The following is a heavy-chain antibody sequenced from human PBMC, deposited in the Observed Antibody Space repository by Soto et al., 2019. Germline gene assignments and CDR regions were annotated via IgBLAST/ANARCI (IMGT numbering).Heavy chain of an antibody. D-gene: IGHD3-22*01. Sequence: PGGSLRLSCSASGFTFSIYAIHWVRQAPGKGLEYVSSISINGGSTHYADSVKGRFTISRDNSKNTQYLQMSSLRADDTALYYCVKGEYYYDSSGYYPFDYWGQGT. CDR3: VKGEYYYDSSGYYPFDY. V-gene: IGHV3-64D*06. CDR1: GFTFSIYA. J-gene: IGHJ4*02. CDR2: ISINGGST.